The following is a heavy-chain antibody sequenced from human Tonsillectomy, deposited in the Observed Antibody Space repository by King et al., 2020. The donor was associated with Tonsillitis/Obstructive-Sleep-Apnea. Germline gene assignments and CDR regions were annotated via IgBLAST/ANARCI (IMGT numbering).Heavy chain of an antibody. D-gene: IGHD1-26*01. V-gene: IGHV3-21*01. J-gene: IGHJ5*02. CDR1: GFTFSSYS. CDR3: ARDWDGNWFDP. Sequence: VQLVESGGGLVKPGGSLRLSCAASGFTFSSYSMNWVRQAPGKGLEWVSSISSSSSYIYHADSVKGRFTISRDNAKNSLYLQMNSLRAEDTAVYYCARDWDGNWFDPWGQGTLVTVSS. CDR2: ISSSSSYI.